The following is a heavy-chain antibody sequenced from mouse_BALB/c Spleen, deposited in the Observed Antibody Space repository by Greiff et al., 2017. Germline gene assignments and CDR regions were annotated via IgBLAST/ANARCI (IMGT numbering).Heavy chain of an antibody. D-gene: IGHD6-5*01. CDR1: GYTFTSYV. Sequence: VQLQQSGPELVKPGASVKMSCKASGYTFTSYVMHWVKQKPGQGLEWIGYINPYNDGTKYNEKFKGKATLTSDKSSSTAYMELSSLTSEDSAVYYCARPYDFYAMDYWGQGTSVTVSS. CDR3: ARPYDFYAMDY. J-gene: IGHJ4*01. V-gene: IGHV1-14*01. CDR2: INPYNDGT.